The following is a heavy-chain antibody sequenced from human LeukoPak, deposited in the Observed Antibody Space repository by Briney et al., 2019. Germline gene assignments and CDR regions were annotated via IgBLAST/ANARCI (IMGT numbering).Heavy chain of an antibody. Sequence: SETLSLTCTVSGGSISSGGYYWSWIRQHPGKGLEWIGYIYYNGSTYYNPSLKSRVTISVDTSKNQFSLKLSSVTAADTAVYYCARVLRDYGDYGAFDYWGQGTLVTVSS. D-gene: IGHD4-17*01. V-gene: IGHV4-31*03. CDR2: IYYNGST. J-gene: IGHJ4*02. CDR3: ARVLRDYGDYGAFDY. CDR1: GGSISSGGYY.